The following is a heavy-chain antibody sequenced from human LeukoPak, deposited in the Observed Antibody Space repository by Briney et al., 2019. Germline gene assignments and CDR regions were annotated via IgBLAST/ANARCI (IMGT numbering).Heavy chain of an antibody. CDR3: ARAPFYYGSGTYDGFDI. D-gene: IGHD3-10*01. CDR1: GYSFNSYW. J-gene: IGHJ3*02. V-gene: IGHV5-51*01. CDR2: VYPLDSET. Sequence: GESLKISCKASGYSFNSYWIGWVRPMPGKGLEWIGIVYPLDSETRYSPSFQGHVTISADKSISTAYLQWSGLKASDTAMYYCARAPFYYGSGTYDGFDIWGQGTLVIVSS.